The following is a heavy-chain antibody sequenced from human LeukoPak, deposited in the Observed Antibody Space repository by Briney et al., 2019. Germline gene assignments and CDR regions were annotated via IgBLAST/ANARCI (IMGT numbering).Heavy chain of an antibody. CDR2: INHSGST. CDR3: ARAYGSGSYRIKGYFDY. V-gene: IGHV4-34*01. Sequence: SETLSLTCAVYGGSFSGYYWSWIRQPPGKGLEWIGEINHSGSTYYNPSLKSRVTISVDTSKNQFSLKLSSVTAADTAVYYCARAYGSGSYRIKGYFDYWGQGTLVTVSS. CDR1: GGSFSGYY. J-gene: IGHJ4*02. D-gene: IGHD3-10*01.